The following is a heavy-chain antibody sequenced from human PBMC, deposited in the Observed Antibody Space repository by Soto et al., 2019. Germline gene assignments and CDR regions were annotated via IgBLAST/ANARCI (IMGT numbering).Heavy chain of an antibody. Sequence: GGSLRLSCTASGFIFSTYAMNWVRQAPGKGLEWVSAISNSGGSTYYPESVRGRFTISRDNSINTLYLQMSSLRTEDTAVYYCAHPRGYGVFDAVDICGQGTMVTVSS. V-gene: IGHV3-23*01. CDR1: GFIFSTYA. D-gene: IGHD4-17*01. CDR2: ISNSGGST. CDR3: AHPRGYGVFDAVDI. J-gene: IGHJ3*02.